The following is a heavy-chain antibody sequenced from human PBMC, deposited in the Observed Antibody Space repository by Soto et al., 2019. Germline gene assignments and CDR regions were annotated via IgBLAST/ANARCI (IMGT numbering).Heavy chain of an antibody. CDR2: IYYRGRT. CDR3: ATTYFFGSGSDY. V-gene: IGHV4-39*01. CDR1: GDSISRSSYY. Sequence: PSETLSLTCTVSGDSISRSSYYWGWIRQPPGKGLEWIGSIYYRGRTYYNPSLKSRVTISVDTSKNQFSLKLSSVTAADTAVYYCATTYFFGSGSDYWGQGALVTVSS. J-gene: IGHJ4*02. D-gene: IGHD3-10*01.